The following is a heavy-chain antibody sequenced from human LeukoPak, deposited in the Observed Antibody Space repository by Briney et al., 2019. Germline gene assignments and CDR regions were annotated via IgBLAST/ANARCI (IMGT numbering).Heavy chain of an antibody. Sequence: ASVKVSCKASGYTFTSYGISWVRQAPGQGLEWMGWIGPYNGNTNYAQNLQGRVTMTTDTSTTTAYMELGSLGSDDTAVYYCARDQDSLVRGVIGYWGQGTLVTVSS. D-gene: IGHD3-10*01. V-gene: IGHV1-18*01. J-gene: IGHJ4*02. CDR1: GYTFTSYG. CDR3: ARDQDSLVRGVIGY. CDR2: IGPYNGNT.